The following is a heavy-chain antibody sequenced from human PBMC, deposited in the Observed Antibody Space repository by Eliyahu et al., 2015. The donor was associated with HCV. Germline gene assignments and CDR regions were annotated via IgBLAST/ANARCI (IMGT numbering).Heavy chain of an antibody. CDR3: AREAGFGGYYGSYSYYGMDV. J-gene: IGHJ6*02. V-gene: IGHV4-34*01. CDR2: INHSGRT. CDR1: GGSFXXYX. Sequence: QVQLQQWGAGLLKPSETLSLXCAVYGGSFXXYXWSWIRQPPGKGLEWIGEINHSGRTNYNPSLKSRVTISVDTSKNQFSLNLSSVTAADTAVYHCAREAGFGGYYGSYSYYGMDVWGQGTTVTVSS. D-gene: IGHD1-26*01.